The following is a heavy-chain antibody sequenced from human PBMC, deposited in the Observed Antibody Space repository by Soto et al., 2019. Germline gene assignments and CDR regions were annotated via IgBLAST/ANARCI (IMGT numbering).Heavy chain of an antibody. Sequence: GGSLRLSCAASGFTFSNAWINWVRQAPGKGLEWVGRIKSKTDGGTTDYAAPVKGRFAISRDDSNNMVYLQMNSLKAEDTAVYYCAKCAIYSSSLYDYWGQGTLVTGSS. J-gene: IGHJ4*02. CDR2: IKSKTDGGTT. CDR3: AKCAIYSSSLYDY. D-gene: IGHD6-13*01. CDR1: GFTFSNAW. V-gene: IGHV3-15*07.